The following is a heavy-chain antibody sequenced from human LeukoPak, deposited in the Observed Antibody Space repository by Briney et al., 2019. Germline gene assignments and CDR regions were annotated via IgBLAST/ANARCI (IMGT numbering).Heavy chain of an antibody. CDR1: GGSISSFY. Sequence: SETLSLTCTVSGGSISSFYWSWIRQPPGKGLEWIGYIYYTGSTNYTPSLKSRVTMSVDTSKKQFSLKLSSVTAADTAVYYCASLTGGTFDYWGQGTLVTVSS. CDR3: ASLTGGTFDY. J-gene: IGHJ4*02. CDR2: IYYTGST. V-gene: IGHV4-59*01. D-gene: IGHD7-27*01.